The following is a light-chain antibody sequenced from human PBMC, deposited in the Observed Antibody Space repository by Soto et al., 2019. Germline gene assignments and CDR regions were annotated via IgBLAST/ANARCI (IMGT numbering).Light chain of an antibody. CDR2: LEGSGSY. CDR3: ETWDSNTSV. J-gene: IGLJ2*01. CDR1: SGHSSYI. V-gene: IGLV4-60*03. Sequence: QLVLTQSSSASASLGSSVKLTCTLSSGHSSYIIAWHQQQPGKAPRYLMKLEGSGSYNKGSGVPDRFSGSSSGADRYLTISSLQSEDEADYYCETWDSNTSVFGGGTKVTVL.